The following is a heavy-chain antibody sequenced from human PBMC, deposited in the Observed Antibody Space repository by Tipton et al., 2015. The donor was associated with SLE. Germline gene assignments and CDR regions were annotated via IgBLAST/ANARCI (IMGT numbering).Heavy chain of an antibody. J-gene: IGHJ4*02. Sequence: QSGAEVKKPGSSVKVSCKASGGTFSSYAISWVRQAPGQGLEWMGRIIPILGIANYAQKFQGRVTITADKSTSTAYMELSSLRAEDTAVYYCAAGYYYFDYWGQGTLVTVSS. CDR2: IIPILGIA. CDR3: AAGYYYFDY. D-gene: IGHD1-1*01. CDR1: GGTFSSYA. V-gene: IGHV1-69*04.